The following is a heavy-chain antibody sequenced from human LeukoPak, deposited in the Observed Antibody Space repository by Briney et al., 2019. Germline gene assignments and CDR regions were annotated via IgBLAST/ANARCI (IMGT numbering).Heavy chain of an antibody. V-gene: IGHV3-7*04. CDR2: IKQDGSEK. J-gene: IGHJ5*02. Sequence: PGGSLRLSCAASGFAFSSYWMSWVRQAPGTGLEWVASIKQDGSEKYYVDSVKGRFTISRDNAKNSLYLQMNSLRAEDTAVYYCARGHSSSPNWFDPWGQGTLVTVSS. CDR3: ARGHSSSPNWFDP. D-gene: IGHD6-13*01. CDR1: GFAFSSYW.